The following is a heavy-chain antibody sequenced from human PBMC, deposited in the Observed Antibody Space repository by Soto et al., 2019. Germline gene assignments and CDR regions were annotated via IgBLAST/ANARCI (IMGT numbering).Heavy chain of an antibody. V-gene: IGHV4-39*01. D-gene: IGHD3-16*01. CDR1: GGSISSSSYY. CDR3: ARGWGDYVWFDY. Sequence: QLQLQESGPGLVKPSETLSLTCTVSGGSISSSSYYWGWIRQPPGKGLEWIGSIYYSGSTYYNPSLKSRVTISVDTSKNQFSLKLSSVTAADTAVYYCARGWGDYVWFDYWGQGTLVTVSS. CDR2: IYYSGST. J-gene: IGHJ4*02.